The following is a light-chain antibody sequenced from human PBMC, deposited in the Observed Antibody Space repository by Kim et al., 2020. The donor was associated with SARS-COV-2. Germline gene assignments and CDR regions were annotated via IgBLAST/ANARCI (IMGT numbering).Light chain of an antibody. CDR2: DVS. CDR1: NTDIGGYNY. CDR3: KSFSSSGTVML. V-gene: IGLV2-14*03. Sequence: QSALTQPASVSGSPGQSITISCTGTNTDIGGYNYVSWYQQHPGKAPKLLIYDVSDRPSGVSPRFSGSKSGNTASLTISGLQAEDEADYYCKSFSSSGTVMLFSGGTQLTVL. J-gene: IGLJ3*02.